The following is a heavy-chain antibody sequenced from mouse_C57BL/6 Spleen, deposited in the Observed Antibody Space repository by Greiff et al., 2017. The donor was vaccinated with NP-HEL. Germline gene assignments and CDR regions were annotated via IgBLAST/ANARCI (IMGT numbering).Heavy chain of an antibody. CDR1: GFTFSDAW. Sequence: EVQLQQSGGGLVQPGGSMKLSCAASGFTFSDAWMDWVRQSPEKGLEWVAEIRNKANNHATYYAESVKGRFTISRDDSKSSVYLQMNSLRAEDTGIYYCTRCPIYDGYYFDYWGQGTTLTVSS. J-gene: IGHJ2*01. D-gene: IGHD2-3*01. CDR3: TRCPIYDGYYFDY. V-gene: IGHV6-6*01. CDR2: IRNKANNHAT.